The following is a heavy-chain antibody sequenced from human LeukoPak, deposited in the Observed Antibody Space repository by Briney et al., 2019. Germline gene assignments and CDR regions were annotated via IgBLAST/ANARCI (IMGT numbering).Heavy chain of an antibody. Sequence: GESLKISCKGSGYSFTSYWIGWVRQMPGKGLEWMGIIYPGDSDTRYSPSFQGQVTISADKSISTAYLQWSSLKAPGTAMYYCARHSLTVTTCPDYWGQGTLVTVSS. J-gene: IGHJ4*02. V-gene: IGHV5-51*01. D-gene: IGHD4-11*01. CDR3: ARHSLTVTTCPDY. CDR2: IYPGDSDT. CDR1: GYSFTSYW.